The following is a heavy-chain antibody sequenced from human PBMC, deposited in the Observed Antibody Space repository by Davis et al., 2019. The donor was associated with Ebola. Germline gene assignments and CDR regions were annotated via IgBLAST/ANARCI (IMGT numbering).Heavy chain of an antibody. J-gene: IGHJ4*02. V-gene: IGHV3-30*18. Sequence: GGSLRLSCAASGFTFSSYGMHWVRQAPGKGLEWVAVISYDGSNKYYADSVKGRFTISRDNSKNTLYLQMNSLRAEDTAVYYCAKDRFVGEDIVVVVAAADWGQGTLVTVSS. CDR3: AKDRFVGEDIVVVVAAAD. D-gene: IGHD2-15*01. CDR1: GFTFSSYG. CDR2: ISYDGSNK.